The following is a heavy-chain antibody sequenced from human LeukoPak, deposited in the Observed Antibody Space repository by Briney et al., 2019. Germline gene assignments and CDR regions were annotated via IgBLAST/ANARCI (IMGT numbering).Heavy chain of an antibody. CDR2: IYYSGST. J-gene: IGHJ4*02. CDR1: GGSISSGSYY. D-gene: IGHD6-19*01. CDR3: ARSRNGAVALYYFDY. V-gene: IGHV4-61*01. Sequence: SQTLSLTCTVSGGSISSGSYYWSWIRQPPGKGLEWIGYIYYSGSTNYNPSLKSRVTISVDTSKNQFSLKLSSVTAADTAVYYCARSRNGAVALYYFDYWGQGTLVTVSS.